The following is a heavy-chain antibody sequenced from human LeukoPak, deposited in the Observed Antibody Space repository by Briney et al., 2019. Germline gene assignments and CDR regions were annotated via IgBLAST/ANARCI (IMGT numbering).Heavy chain of an antibody. D-gene: IGHD3-10*01. CDR3: ASESFYGSVSYYHYYYYGMDV. V-gene: IGHV1-2*02. CDR2: INPNSGGT. CDR1: GYTFTGYY. Sequence: GASVKVSCKASGYTFTGYYMHWVRQAPGQGLEWMGWINPNSGGTNYAQKFQGRVTMTRDTSISTAYMELSRLRSDDTAVYYCASESFYGSVSYYHYYYYGMDVWGQGTTVTVSS. J-gene: IGHJ6*02.